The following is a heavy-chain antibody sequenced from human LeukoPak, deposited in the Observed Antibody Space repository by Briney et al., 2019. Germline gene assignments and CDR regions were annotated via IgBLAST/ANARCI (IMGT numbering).Heavy chain of an antibody. D-gene: IGHD4-23*01. CDR1: GFSFSSYW. CDR2: IGTDGGGA. J-gene: IGHJ3*02. CDR3: ARDKYGGNSNAFDI. Sequence: GGSLRLSCAASGFSFSSYWMDWVRQVPGKGPVWVSRIGTDGGGATYADYVRGRFTISRDNAKNTLFLQMNSVRAEDTAVYYCARDKYGGNSNAFDIWGQGTLVAVSS. V-gene: IGHV3-74*01.